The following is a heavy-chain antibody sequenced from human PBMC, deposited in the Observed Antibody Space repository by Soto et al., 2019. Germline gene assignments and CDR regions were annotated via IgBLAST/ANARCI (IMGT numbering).Heavy chain of an antibody. CDR2: IYPGDSDT. CDR1: GYSFTSYW. Sequence: GESLKISCKGSGYSFTSYWIGWVRQMPGKGLEWMGIIYPGDSDTRYSPSFQGQVTISADKSISTAYLQWSSLKASDTAMYYCARRRITRCRGVSVSPYGMDVWGPGTTVTVSS. V-gene: IGHV5-51*01. D-gene: IGHD3-10*01. J-gene: IGHJ6*02. CDR3: ARRRITRCRGVSVSPYGMDV.